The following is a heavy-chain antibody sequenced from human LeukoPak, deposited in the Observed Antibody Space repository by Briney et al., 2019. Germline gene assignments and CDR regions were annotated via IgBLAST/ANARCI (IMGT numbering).Heavy chain of an antibody. CDR1: GYTFTGYY. D-gene: IGHD2-15*01. CDR2: INPNSGGT. CDR3: ASSYCSGGSCHDWFDP. J-gene: IGHJ5*02. V-gene: IGHV1-2*02. Sequence: GASVKVSCKASGYTFTGYYMHWVRQAPGQGLEWMGWINPNSGGTNYAQKFQGRVTMTRDTPISTAYMELSRLRSDDTAVYYCASSYCSGGSCHDWFDPWGQGTLVTVSS.